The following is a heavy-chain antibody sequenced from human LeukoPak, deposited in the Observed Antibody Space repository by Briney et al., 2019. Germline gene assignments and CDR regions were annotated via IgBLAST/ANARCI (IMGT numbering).Heavy chain of an antibody. CDR2: TYYRSKWHY. CDR3: ASVRWPDAFDI. J-gene: IGHJ3*02. Sequence: SQTLSLTCAISGDSVSSKSAVWNWIRQSPSRGLEWLGRTYYRSKWHYDYAISVKSRIIINPDTSKNQFSLQLNSVTPDDTAVYFCASVRWPDAFDIWGQGTMVTVSS. D-gene: IGHD5-24*01. V-gene: IGHV6-1*01. CDR1: GDSVSSKSAV.